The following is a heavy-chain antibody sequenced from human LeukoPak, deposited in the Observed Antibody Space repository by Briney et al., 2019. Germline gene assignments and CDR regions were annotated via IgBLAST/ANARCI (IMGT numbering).Heavy chain of an antibody. CDR1: GFTFSSYE. CDR3: VRGLTISGYRYFQY. Sequence: PGGSLRLSCAASGFTFSSYEMHWVRQASGKGLEWISYISSAGSIIYYADSVKGRFTISRDNPKSSLYLQMSSLRAEDTAIYYCVRGLTISGYRYFQYWGQGTLVIVSS. J-gene: IGHJ1*01. V-gene: IGHV3-48*03. D-gene: IGHD3-22*01. CDR2: ISSAGSII.